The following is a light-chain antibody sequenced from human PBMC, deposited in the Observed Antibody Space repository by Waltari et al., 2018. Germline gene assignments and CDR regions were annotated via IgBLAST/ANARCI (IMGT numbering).Light chain of an antibody. V-gene: IGLV2-14*01. J-gene: IGLJ3*02. CDR1: NSDIGYYNY. CDR3: AAYTMTNTLM. Sequence: QSALTQPASVSGSPGQSIPLSCTGTNSDIGYYNYDSWYRQHPDKAPKLLIFDVSMVPAGIAARFSGSKSGDTAALTICGRQADDEAHEYCAAYTMTNTLMFGGGTKVTVL. CDR2: DVS.